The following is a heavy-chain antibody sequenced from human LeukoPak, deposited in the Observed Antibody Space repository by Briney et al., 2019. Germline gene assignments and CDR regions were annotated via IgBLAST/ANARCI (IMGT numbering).Heavy chain of an antibody. CDR3: ARGSVVVTATYAFDI. Sequence: PSQTLSLTCTVSGGSISSGGYYWSWIRQHPGKGLEWIGYIYYSGSTYYNPSLKSRVTIAVDTSKNQFSLKLSSVTAADTAVYYCARGSVVVTATYAFDIWGQGTMVTVSS. CDR1: GGSISSGGYY. D-gene: IGHD2-21*02. V-gene: IGHV4-31*03. CDR2: IYYSGST. J-gene: IGHJ3*02.